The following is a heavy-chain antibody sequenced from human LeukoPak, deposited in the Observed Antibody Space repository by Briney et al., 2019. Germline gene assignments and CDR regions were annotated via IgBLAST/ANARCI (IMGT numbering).Heavy chain of an antibody. J-gene: IGHJ4*02. CDR1: EITDSSNY. CDR3: ARLTGWRFDY. CDR2: LYSGTTA. D-gene: IGHD6-19*01. V-gene: IGHV3-53*04. Sequence: PGGSLRLSCAASEITDSSNYMSWVRQAPGKGLEWVSVLYSGTTAHYADSVKGRFTISRHNSKNTLYLAINSLRPEDTAVYYCARLTGWRFDYWGQGTLVTVSS.